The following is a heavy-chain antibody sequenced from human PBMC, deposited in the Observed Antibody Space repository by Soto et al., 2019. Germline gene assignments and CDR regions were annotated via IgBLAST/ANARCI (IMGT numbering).Heavy chain of an antibody. CDR1: GFTFRSYA. J-gene: IGHJ4*02. V-gene: IGHV3-21*01. Sequence: GSLRLSCAASGFTFRSYAMNWVRQAPGKGLEWVASISASGSIYYADSMKGRFTISRDNAKNSLYLQMNSLRAEDTAVYYCARDDGEYSYGRRQYHFDSWGQGTLVTVSS. CDR3: ARDDGEYSYGRRQYHFDS. D-gene: IGHD5-18*01. CDR2: ISASGSI.